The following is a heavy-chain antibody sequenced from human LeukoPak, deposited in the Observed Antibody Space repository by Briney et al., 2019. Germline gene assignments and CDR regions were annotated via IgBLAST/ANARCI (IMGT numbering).Heavy chain of an antibody. CDR1: GFTFSSYA. J-gene: IGHJ4*02. CDR2: ISYDGSNK. CDR3: AREGPYGSGSYWFDY. V-gene: IGHV3-30-3*01. Sequence: GGSLRLSCAASGFTFSSYAMSWVRQAPGEGLEWVAVISYDGSNKYYADSVKGRFTISRDNSKNTLYLQMNSLRAEDTAVYYCAREGPYGSGSYWFDYWGQGTLVTVSS. D-gene: IGHD3-10*01.